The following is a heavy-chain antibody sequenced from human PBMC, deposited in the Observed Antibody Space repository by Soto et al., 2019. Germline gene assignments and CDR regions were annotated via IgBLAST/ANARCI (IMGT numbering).Heavy chain of an antibody. J-gene: IGHJ5*02. CDR2: IYYSGST. V-gene: IGHV4-39*01. CDR1: GGSISSSSYY. D-gene: IGHD6-6*01. Sequence: QLQLQESGPGLVKPSETLSLTCTVSGGSISSSSYYWGWIRQPPGKGLEWIGSIYYSGSTYYNPSLKSRVTISVDTSKNQFSLKLSSVTAADTAVYYCARRPSPRLAARPYWFDPWGQGTLVTVSS. CDR3: ARRPSPRLAARPYWFDP.